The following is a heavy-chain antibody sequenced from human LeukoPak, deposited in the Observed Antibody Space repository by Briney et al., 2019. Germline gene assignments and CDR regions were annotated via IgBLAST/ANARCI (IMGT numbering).Heavy chain of an antibody. D-gene: IGHD3-10*01. V-gene: IGHV1-69*13. CDR2: IIPIFGTA. CDR1: GGTFSSYA. CDR3: ARGDYYYGSGSYYNPHY. Sequence: GASVKVSCKASGGTFSSYAISWVRQAPGQGLEWMGGIIPIFGTANYAQKFQGRVTITADESTSTAYMELSSLGSEDTAVYYCARGDYYYGSGSYYNPHYWGQGTLVTVSS. J-gene: IGHJ4*02.